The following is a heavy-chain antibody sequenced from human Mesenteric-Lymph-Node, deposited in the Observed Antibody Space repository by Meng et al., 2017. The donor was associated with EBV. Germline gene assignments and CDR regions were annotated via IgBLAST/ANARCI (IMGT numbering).Heavy chain of an antibody. V-gene: IGHV3-23*01. Sequence: EVQLXXXXXGLVXPXXXLRLXCAASGFTFSSYAMSWVRQAPGKGLEWVSDISASGGSTYYADSVKGRFTISRDNSKNTLYLQMNSLRAEDTAVYYCAKVATSVTYLDYWGQGTLVTVSS. D-gene: IGHD4-17*01. J-gene: IGHJ4*02. CDR2: ISASGGST. CDR1: GFTFSSYA. CDR3: AKVATSVTYLDY.